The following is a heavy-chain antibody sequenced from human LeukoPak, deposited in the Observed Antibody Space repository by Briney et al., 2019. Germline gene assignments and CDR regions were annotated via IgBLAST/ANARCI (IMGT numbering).Heavy chain of an antibody. D-gene: IGHD6-13*01. J-gene: IGHJ4*02. Sequence: ASVKVSCKVSGYTLTELSMHWVRQAPGKGLEWMGGFDPEDGETIYAQKFQGRVTITEDTSTDTAYMELSSLRSEDTAVYYCATALIAAAGIDYWGQGTLVTISS. CDR1: GYTLTELS. V-gene: IGHV1-24*01. CDR3: ATALIAAAGIDY. CDR2: FDPEDGET.